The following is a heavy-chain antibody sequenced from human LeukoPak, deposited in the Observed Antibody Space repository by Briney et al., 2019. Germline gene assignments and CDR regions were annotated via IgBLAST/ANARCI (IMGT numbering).Heavy chain of an antibody. CDR2: IYKSATT. D-gene: IGHD1-26*01. J-gene: IGHJ4*02. V-gene: IGHV4-59*01. Sequence: SGTLSLTCTVSGGSISSFYWSWIRQSPGKGLEWIGYIYKSATTNYNPSLKSRVTISVDTSKKQFSLKVNSVTAADTAVYYCARGTYSGSYSGYFDYWGQGTLVTVSS. CDR3: ARGTYSGSYSGYFDY. CDR1: GGSISSFY.